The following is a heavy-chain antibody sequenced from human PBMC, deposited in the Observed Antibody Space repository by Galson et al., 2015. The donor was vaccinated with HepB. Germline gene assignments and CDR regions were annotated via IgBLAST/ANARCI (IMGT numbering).Heavy chain of an antibody. CDR2: ISSSSSTI. D-gene: IGHD3-10*01. J-gene: IGHJ3*02. Sequence: SLRLSCAASGFTFSSYSMNWVRQAPGKGLEWVSYISSSSSTIYYADSVKGRFTISRDNAKNSLYLQMNSLRAEDTAVYYCARDTMVQGVIIPGDIWGQGTMVTVSS. CDR3: ARDTMVQGVIIPGDI. V-gene: IGHV3-48*01. CDR1: GFTFSSYS.